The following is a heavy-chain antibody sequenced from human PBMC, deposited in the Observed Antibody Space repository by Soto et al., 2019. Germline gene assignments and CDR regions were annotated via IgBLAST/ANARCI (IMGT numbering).Heavy chain of an antibody. J-gene: IGHJ5*02. CDR1: GFTFNTYA. V-gene: IGHV3-23*01. Sequence: GGSLRLSCTASGFTFNTYAMTWVRQAPGKGLEWVSLISGSGGSTYYADSVKGRFTISRDNSEKTVYLQMNSLRAEDTAIYYCAKDLAYSGYDQNWFDPWGQGTLVTVSS. CDR3: AKDLAYSGYDQNWFDP. D-gene: IGHD5-12*01. CDR2: ISGSGGST.